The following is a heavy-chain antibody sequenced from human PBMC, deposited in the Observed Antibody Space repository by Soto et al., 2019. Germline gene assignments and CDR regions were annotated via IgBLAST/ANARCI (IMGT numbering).Heavy chain of an antibody. Sequence: EVQLVESGGGLVQPGGSLRLSCAASGFTFSSYSMNWVRQAPGKGLEWVSYISSSSSTIYYADSVKGRFTISSDKAKNSLYLQMNSLRDEDTAVYYCARLSIAAAGGGDYWGQGTLVTVSS. CDR1: GFTFSSYS. D-gene: IGHD6-13*01. CDR2: ISSSSSTI. J-gene: IGHJ4*02. CDR3: ARLSIAAAGGGDY. V-gene: IGHV3-48*02.